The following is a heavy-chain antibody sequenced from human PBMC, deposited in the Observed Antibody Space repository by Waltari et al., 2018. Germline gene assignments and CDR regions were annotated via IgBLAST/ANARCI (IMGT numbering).Heavy chain of an antibody. D-gene: IGHD2-8*02. J-gene: IGHJ5*02. V-gene: IGHV1-69*05. CDR2: YSPCFGGT. CDR3: AREIGDCTVGVCDNDFDP. CDR1: GGSFGKNA. Sequence: QVQLVQSGADIKKPGSSVKVSCKASGGSFGKNAISWLRRASGQGLEWMGGYSPCFGGTNDAPKFLGRRTITTDEAKGTAFMELTSLTSEDTALYSCAREIGDCTVGVCDNDFDPWGQGTLVTVSS.